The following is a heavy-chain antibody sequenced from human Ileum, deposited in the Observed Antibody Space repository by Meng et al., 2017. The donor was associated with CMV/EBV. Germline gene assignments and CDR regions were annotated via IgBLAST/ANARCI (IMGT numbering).Heavy chain of an antibody. Sequence: CTVSGFTLKDSYMSWIRQAPGKGLEWVSYISVDGKTTKYADSVRGRFTMSRDTARNTVYLQLYSLRVEDTAVYYCARESSETYHPFDFWGQGTLVTVSS. CDR3: ARESSETYHPFDF. J-gene: IGHJ4*02. CDR1: GFTLKDSY. V-gene: IGHV3-11*04. CDR2: ISVDGKTT. D-gene: IGHD6-19*01.